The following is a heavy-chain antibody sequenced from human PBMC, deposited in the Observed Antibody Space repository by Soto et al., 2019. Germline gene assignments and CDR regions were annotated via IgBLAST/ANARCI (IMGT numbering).Heavy chain of an antibody. J-gene: IGHJ3*02. CDR1: GFTFSSNY. CDR2: IYSGGST. D-gene: IGHD2-15*01. CDR3: ARDQFCSGGSCPYDAFDI. V-gene: IGHV3-66*01. Sequence: GGSLRLPCAASGFTFSSNYMSWVRQAPGKGLEWVSVIYSGGSTYYADSVKGRFTISRDNSKNTLYLQMNSLRAEDTAVYYCARDQFCSGGSCPYDAFDIWGQGTMVTVSS.